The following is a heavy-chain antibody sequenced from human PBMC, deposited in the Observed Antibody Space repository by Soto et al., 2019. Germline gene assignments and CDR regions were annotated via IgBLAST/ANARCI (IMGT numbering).Heavy chain of an antibody. D-gene: IGHD3-9*01. J-gene: IGHJ4*02. CDR2: MNPNSGNT. Sequence: QVQLVQSGAEVKKPGASVKVSCKASGYTFTSYDINWVRQATGQGLEWIGWMNPNSGNTGYAQKFQGRVTMTRNTSISTAYMELSSLRSEDTAVYYCARTPHYDILTGFPYFDYWGQGTLVTVSS. CDR3: ARTPHYDILTGFPYFDY. CDR1: GYTFTSYD. V-gene: IGHV1-8*01.